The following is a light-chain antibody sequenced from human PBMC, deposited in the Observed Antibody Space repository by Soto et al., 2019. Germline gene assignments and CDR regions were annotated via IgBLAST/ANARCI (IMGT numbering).Light chain of an antibody. J-gene: IGKJ4*01. CDR1: RDIGTW. CDR2: RAS. Sequence: TQMTQSPSTLSASVGDSVSITCRASRDIGTWLAWFQQKPGRAPNLLIYRASTLARGVPSRFSGSGSRTEFTHTISSLQPDDFATYYSHRHETYPLAFGGGTKVDI. CDR3: HRHETYPLA. V-gene: IGKV1-5*03.